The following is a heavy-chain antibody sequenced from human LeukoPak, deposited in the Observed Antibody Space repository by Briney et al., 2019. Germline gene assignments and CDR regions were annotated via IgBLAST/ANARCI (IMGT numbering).Heavy chain of an antibody. CDR3: AKVSRPAAGTGGYFDY. D-gene: IGHD6-13*01. V-gene: IGHV3-23*01. J-gene: IGHJ4*02. CDR1: RFXFSSYA. Sequence: GGSLRLSCVSSRFXFSSYAISWVRQGPGKGLEWVSSISGSGGTTYYADSVKGRFTITRDNCKNTLYLQMNSLRAEDTAVYYCAKVSRPAAGTGGYFDYWGQGTLVTVSS. CDR2: ISGSGGTT.